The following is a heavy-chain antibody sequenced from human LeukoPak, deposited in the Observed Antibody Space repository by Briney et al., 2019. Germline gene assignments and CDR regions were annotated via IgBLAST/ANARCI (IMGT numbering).Heavy chain of an antibody. D-gene: IGHD1-20*01. V-gene: IGHV1-24*01. J-gene: IGHJ4*02. CDR3: ATEEGGSNWYDFDY. CDR1: GYTLTELS. CDR2: FHPEDGET. Sequence: ASVKVSCKVSGYTLTELSMHWVRQAPGKGLEWMVGFHPEDGETIYAQEFQGRVTLTEDTSTDTAYMELSSLRSEDTAVYYCATEEGGSNWYDFDYWGQGTLVTVSS.